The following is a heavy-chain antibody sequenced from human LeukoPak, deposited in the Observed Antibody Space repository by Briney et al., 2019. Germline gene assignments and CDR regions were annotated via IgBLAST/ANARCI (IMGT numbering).Heavy chain of an antibody. Sequence: GGSLRLSCAASGFTFSSYAMHWVRQAPGKGLEWVTVISYDGSNKYYADSVKGRFTISRDNAKNSLYLQMNSLRAEDTAVYYCASLILWFGEYRMDVWGQGTTVTVSS. D-gene: IGHD3-10*01. J-gene: IGHJ6*02. CDR3: ASLILWFGEYRMDV. V-gene: IGHV3-30-3*01. CDR2: ISYDGSNK. CDR1: GFTFSSYA.